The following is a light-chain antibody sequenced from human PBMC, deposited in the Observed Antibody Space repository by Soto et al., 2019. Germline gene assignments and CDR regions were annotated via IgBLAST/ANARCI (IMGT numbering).Light chain of an antibody. V-gene: IGKV3-20*01. CDR1: QSVSSSY. CDR3: QQYGSSPTT. Sequence: EIVLTQSPGTLSLSPGERANLSCRASQSVSSSYLAWYQQKPGQAPRLLIYGASSRATGIPDRFSGSGSGTDFTLTISRLEPEDFAVYYCQQYGSSPTTLGQGTRLEIK. CDR2: GAS. J-gene: IGKJ5*01.